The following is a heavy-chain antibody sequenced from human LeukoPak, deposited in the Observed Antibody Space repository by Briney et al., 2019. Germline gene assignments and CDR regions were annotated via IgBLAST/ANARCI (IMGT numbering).Heavy chain of an antibody. CDR1: GFTFSSYS. CDR3: AGVLGVRDLAYFDY. D-gene: IGHD3-10*01. V-gene: IGHV3-74*01. J-gene: IGHJ4*01. CDR2: IRSDGSST. Sequence: PGGSLRLSCAASGFTFSSYSMNWVRQAPGKGLEWVSRIRSDGSSTSYADSVRGRFTISRDNAKNTLYLQMNSLRAEDTAVYYCAGVLGVRDLAYFDYWGHGALVTVSS.